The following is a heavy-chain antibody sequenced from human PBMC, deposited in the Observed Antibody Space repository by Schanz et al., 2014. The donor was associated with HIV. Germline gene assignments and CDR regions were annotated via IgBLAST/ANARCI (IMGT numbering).Heavy chain of an antibody. CDR1: GDTFTGDF. CDR2: INPNSGGT. V-gene: IGHV1-2*02. CDR3: ARGIVGATSAFDI. Sequence: QVQLVQSGAEVKKPGASVKVSCKASGDTFTGDFMHWVRQAPGQGLEWMGWINPNSGGTNYAQKFQGRVTMTRDTSISTAYMELSRLRSDDTAVYYCARGIVGATSAFDIWGQGTMVTVSS. D-gene: IGHD1-26*01. J-gene: IGHJ3*02.